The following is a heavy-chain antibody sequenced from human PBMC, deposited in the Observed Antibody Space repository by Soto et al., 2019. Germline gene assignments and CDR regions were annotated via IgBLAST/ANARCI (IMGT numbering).Heavy chain of an antibody. V-gene: IGHV3-23*01. CDR3: AKDTGRGGGSVFDY. CDR1: GLIFSNYA. CDR2: ISGSGADT. Sequence: GGSLRLSCALSGLIFSNYAMSWVRQARGKGLEWVSAISGSGADTYYTESVKGRFTISRDNFKNTLYLQMNSLRAEDTAVYYCAKDTGRGGGSVFDYWGQGTLVTVSS. D-gene: IGHD2-15*01. J-gene: IGHJ4*02.